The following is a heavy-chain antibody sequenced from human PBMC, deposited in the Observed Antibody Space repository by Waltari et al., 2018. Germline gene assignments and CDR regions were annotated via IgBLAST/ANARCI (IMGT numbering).Heavy chain of an antibody. J-gene: IGHJ4*02. V-gene: IGHV3-23*01. CDR2: ISGSGGST. CDR1: GFTFSSYA. D-gene: IGHD3-9*01. CDR3: AKDPDYDILTGYYFDY. Sequence: EVQLLESGGGLVQPGGSLRLSCAASGFTFSSYAMSWVRQAPGKGLGGVSAISGSGGSTYYADSVKGRFTISRDNSKNTLYLQMNSLRAEDTAVYYCAKDPDYDILTGYYFDYWGQGTLVTVSS.